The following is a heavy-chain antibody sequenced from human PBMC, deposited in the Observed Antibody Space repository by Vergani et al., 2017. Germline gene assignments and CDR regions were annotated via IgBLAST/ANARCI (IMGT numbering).Heavy chain of an antibody. CDR1: GFTFSSYA. J-gene: IGHJ4*02. D-gene: IGHD4-17*01. Sequence: QVQLVESGGGVVQPGRSLRLSCAASGFTFSSYAMHWVRQAPGKGLEWVAVISYDGSNKYYADSVKGRFTISRDNSKNTLYLQMNSLRADDTAVYYCASALATVSSYWGQGTLVTVSS. CDR3: ASALATVSSY. V-gene: IGHV3-30-3*01. CDR2: ISYDGSNK.